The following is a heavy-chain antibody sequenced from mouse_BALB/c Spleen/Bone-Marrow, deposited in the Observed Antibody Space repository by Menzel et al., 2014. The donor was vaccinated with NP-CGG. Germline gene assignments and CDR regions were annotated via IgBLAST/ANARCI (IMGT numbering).Heavy chain of an antibody. CDR1: GYIFTAYV. CDR2: FNPYNDDS. V-gene: IGHV1-14*01. D-gene: IGHD2-3*01. CDR3: AREGWLLRFDY. J-gene: IGHJ2*01. Sequence: EVKLVESGPELVKPGASVKMSCKASGYIFTAYVMHWVKQKPGQGFEWIGFFNPYNDDSNYNEKFKGKATLTSDKSSSTAYMELSSLTSEDSAVYYCAREGWLLRFDYWGQGTTLTVSS.